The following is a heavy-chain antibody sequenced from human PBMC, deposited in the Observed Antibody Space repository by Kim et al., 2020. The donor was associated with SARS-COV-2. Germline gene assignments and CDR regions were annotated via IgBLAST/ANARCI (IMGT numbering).Heavy chain of an antibody. Sequence: GGSLRLSCAASGFTFSSYAMSWVRQAPGKGLEWVSAISGSGGSTYSADSVKGRFTISRDDSTNTLYLQMNSLRAEDTAVYYCAKEITTMIVVGVGFDYWGQGALVTVSS. CDR3: AKEITTMIVVGVGFDY. V-gene: IGHV3-23*01. CDR2: ISGSGGST. J-gene: IGHJ4*02. CDR1: GFTFSSYA. D-gene: IGHD3-22*01.